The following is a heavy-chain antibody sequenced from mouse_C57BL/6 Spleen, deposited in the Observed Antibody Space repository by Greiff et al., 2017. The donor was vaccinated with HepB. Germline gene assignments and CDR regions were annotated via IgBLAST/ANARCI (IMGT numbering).Heavy chain of an antibody. V-gene: IGHV1-54*01. CDR3: ARDTTFDY. CDR2: INPGSGGT. J-gene: IGHJ2*01. CDR1: GYAFTNYL. Sequence: QVQLQQSGAELVRPGTSVKVSCKASGYAFTNYLIEWVKQRPGQGLEWIGVINPGSGGTNYNEKFKGKATLTADKSSRTAYMQLSSLTSEDSAVYFCARDTTFDYWGQGTTLTVSS. D-gene: IGHD1-1*01.